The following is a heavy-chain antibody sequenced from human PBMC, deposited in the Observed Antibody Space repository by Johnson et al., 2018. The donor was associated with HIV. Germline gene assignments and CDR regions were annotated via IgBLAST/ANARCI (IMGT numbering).Heavy chain of an antibody. CDR1: GFTFSNYA. D-gene: IGHD2-21*02. V-gene: IGHV3-30*04. CDR2: ISYDGSNK. J-gene: IGHJ3*02. Sequence: VQLVESGGVVVQPGRSLRLSCAASGFTFSNYAMHWVRQAPGKGLEWVAFISYDGSNKHYAESVKGRFTISRDNSKNTLYLQMNSLRTWDTAVYYCARGGGCGGDCYSGYDAFDIWGQGTMVTVSS. CDR3: ARGGGCGGDCYSGYDAFDI.